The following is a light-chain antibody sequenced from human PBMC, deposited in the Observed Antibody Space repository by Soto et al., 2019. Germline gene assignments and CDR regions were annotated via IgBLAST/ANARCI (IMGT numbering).Light chain of an antibody. CDR3: SSYEGSNNPCV. CDR1: SGDIGGYDY. CDR2: EVT. Sequence: QSALTQPPSASGSPGQSVTISCTGTSGDIGGYDYVSWYQQHPGKAPKLMIYEVTKRPLGVPDRFSGSKSGNTASLTVSGLQAEDEADYYCSSYEGSNNPCVFGTGTKVTVL. V-gene: IGLV2-8*01. J-gene: IGLJ1*01.